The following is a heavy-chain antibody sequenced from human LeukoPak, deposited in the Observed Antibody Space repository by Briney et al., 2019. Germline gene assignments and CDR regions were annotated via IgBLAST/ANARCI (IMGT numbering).Heavy chain of an antibody. V-gene: IGHV3-23*01. J-gene: IGHJ2*01. CDR3: AKSVPTRGWYFDL. Sequence: PGGSLRLSCAASGFTFSNYAMSWVRQAPGKGLEWVSGISGSGAGTYYADSVKGRFTISRDNSKNTLYLQMNSLRAEDTAVYYCAKSVPTRGWYFDLWGRGILVTVSS. CDR1: GFTFSNYA. CDR2: ISGSGAGT.